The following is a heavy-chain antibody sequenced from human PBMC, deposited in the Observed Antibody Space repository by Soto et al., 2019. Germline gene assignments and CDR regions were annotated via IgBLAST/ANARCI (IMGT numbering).Heavy chain of an antibody. CDR3: ATSLWFGTQVEL. J-gene: IGHJ5*02. V-gene: IGHV4-34*01. CDR1: GGYFNDNY. D-gene: IGHD3-10*01. CDR2: ISRSGTT. Sequence: QVQLQQWGAGLLKPSETLSLSCAVYGGYFNDNYYTWFRQPPGKGLEWIGEISRSGTTKYIPSLKSRASISFDQSKTQVSLKVTSVTAADTAVYYCATSLWFGTQVELWGQGALVTVSS.